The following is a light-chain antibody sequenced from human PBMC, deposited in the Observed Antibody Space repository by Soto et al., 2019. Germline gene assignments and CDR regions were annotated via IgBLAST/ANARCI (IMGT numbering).Light chain of an antibody. CDR2: LNSDGSH. CDR3: QTWVTGTYVV. V-gene: IGLV4-69*01. J-gene: IGLJ2*01. CDR1: SGHSSYA. Sequence: QLVLTQSPSASASLGASVKLTCTLSSGHSSYAIAWHQQQPEKGPRYLMKLNSDGSHSKGDGIPDRFSGSSSGAERYLTISRLQSEDEADYYCQTWVTGTYVVFGGGTKLTVL.